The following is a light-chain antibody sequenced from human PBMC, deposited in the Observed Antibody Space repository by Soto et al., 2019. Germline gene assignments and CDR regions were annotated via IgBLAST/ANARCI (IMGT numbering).Light chain of an antibody. Sequence: SYELTQPPSVSVSPGQTASITCSGDKLGTKYACRYQQKPGQSPVLVIYQDTKRPSGIPERFAGSNSGNTATLTISGTQAMDEADYYCQAWVRSTVVFGGGTQLTVL. CDR2: QDT. CDR1: KLGTKY. CDR3: QAWVRSTVV. J-gene: IGLJ2*01. V-gene: IGLV3-1*01.